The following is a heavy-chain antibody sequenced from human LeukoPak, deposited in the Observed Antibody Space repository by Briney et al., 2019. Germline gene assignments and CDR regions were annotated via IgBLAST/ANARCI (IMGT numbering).Heavy chain of an antibody. CDR2: MNPNSGNT. CDR1: GYTFTSHD. D-gene: IGHD2-8*01. Sequence: ASVKVSCKASGYTFTSHDINWVRQATGQGLEWMGWMNPNSGNTGYAQKFQGRVTMTRNTSISTAYMELSNLRSEDTAVYYCAREGRMLFDYYYYYGMDVWGQGTTVTVSS. CDR3: AREGRMLFDYYYYYGMDV. V-gene: IGHV1-8*01. J-gene: IGHJ6*02.